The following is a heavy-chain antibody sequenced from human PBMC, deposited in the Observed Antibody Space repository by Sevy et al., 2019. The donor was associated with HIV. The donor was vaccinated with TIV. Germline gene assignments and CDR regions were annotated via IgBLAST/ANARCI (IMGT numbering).Heavy chain of an antibody. CDR1: GFTFSSYS. CDR2: ISSSSSTI. Sequence: GGSLRLSCAASGFTFSSYSMNWVRQAPGKGLEWVSYISSSSSTIYYADSVKGRFTISRDNAKNSLYLQMNSLRAEDTAVYYCARDPNYDILTGYPSYGMDVWGQRTTVTASS. D-gene: IGHD3-9*01. CDR3: ARDPNYDILTGYPSYGMDV. J-gene: IGHJ6*02. V-gene: IGHV3-48*01.